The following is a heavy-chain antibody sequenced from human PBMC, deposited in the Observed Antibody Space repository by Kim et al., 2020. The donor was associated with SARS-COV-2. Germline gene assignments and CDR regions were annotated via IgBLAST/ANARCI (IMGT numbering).Heavy chain of an antibody. CDR1: GFSFSNYT. Sequence: GGSLRLSCAASGFSFSNYTMHWVRQAPWRGLEWVADIKKDGSEKNYVDSVKGRFTISRDNTKNLLYLQMNSLRVEDTAIYYCACGFDYWGQGTLVTVSS. CDR2: IKKDGSEK. J-gene: IGHJ4*02. V-gene: IGHV3-7*03. CDR3: ACGFDY.